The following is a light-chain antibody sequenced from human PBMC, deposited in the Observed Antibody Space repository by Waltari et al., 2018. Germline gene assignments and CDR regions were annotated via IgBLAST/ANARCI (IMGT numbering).Light chain of an antibody. Sequence: TCRASQSISSWLAWYQQKPGKAPKLLIYKASSLESGVPSRFSGSGSGTEFTLIISSLQPDDFATYYCQQYNNYPFTFGPGTKVDIK. CDR2: KAS. CDR3: QQYNNYPFT. V-gene: IGKV1-5*03. CDR1: QSISSW. J-gene: IGKJ3*01.